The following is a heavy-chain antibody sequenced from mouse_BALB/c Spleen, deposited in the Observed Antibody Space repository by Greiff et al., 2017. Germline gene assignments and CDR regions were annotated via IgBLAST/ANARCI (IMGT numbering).Heavy chain of an antibody. J-gene: IGHJ2*01. CDR2: ISSGSSTI. Sequence: EVHLVESGGGLVQPGGSRKLSCAASGFTFSSFGMHWVRQAPEKGLEWVAYISSGSSTIYYADTVKGRFTISRDNPKNTLFLQMTSLRSEDTAMYYCARSTTATLYYFDYWGQGTTLTVSS. D-gene: IGHD1-2*01. CDR1: GFTFSSFG. V-gene: IGHV5-17*02. CDR3: ARSTTATLYYFDY.